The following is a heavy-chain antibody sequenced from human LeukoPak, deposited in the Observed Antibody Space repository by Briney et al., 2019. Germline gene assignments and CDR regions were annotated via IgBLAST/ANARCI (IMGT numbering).Heavy chain of an antibody. CDR1: GFIFSSYS. Sequence: GGSLRLSCAASGFIFSSYSMNWVRQAPGKGLEWVSVIYSGGSTYYADSVKGRFTISRDNSKNTLYLQMNSLRAEDTAVYYCARDRLMRGYSYGLDCWGQGTLVTVSS. CDR2: IYSGGST. CDR3: ARDRLMRGYSYGLDC. V-gene: IGHV3-53*01. D-gene: IGHD5-18*01. J-gene: IGHJ4*02.